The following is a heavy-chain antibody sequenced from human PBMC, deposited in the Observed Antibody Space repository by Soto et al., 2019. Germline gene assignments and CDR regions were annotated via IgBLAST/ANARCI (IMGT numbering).Heavy chain of an antibody. Sequence: QVQLEQSGAEVKKPGSSVKVSCKASGGTFRNSAISWVRQAPGQGLEWLGGIMPIFRTPDYSQKFQGRVTVTAGESTSTAYMELRGMRSDDTAVYYCARDYDRAQVGGNYYYSLDVWGQGTTVTVSS. CDR2: IMPIFRTP. D-gene: IGHD3-3*01. J-gene: IGHJ6*02. CDR1: GGTFRNSA. V-gene: IGHV1-69*12. CDR3: ARDYDRAQVGGNYYYSLDV.